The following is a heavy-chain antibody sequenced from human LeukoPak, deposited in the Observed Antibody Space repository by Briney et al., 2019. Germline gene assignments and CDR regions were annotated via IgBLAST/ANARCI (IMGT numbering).Heavy chain of an antibody. D-gene: IGHD5-24*01. CDR2: IYHSGST. Sequence: SETLSLTCAVSGGSISSGGYSWSWIRQPPGKGLEWIGYIYHSGSTYYNPSLKSRVTISVDRSKNQFSLKLSSVTAADTAVYYCARGGDGYNYGDYAFDIWGQGTMVTVSS. CDR3: ARGGDGYNYGDYAFDI. CDR1: GGSISSGGYS. J-gene: IGHJ3*02. V-gene: IGHV4-30-2*01.